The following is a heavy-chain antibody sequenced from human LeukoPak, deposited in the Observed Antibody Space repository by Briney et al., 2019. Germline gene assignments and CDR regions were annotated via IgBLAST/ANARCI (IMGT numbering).Heavy chain of an antibody. CDR1: GYTFTGYY. J-gene: IGHJ6*02. CDR3: ARDYSITMVRGVIIKGMDV. Sequence: ASVKVSCKASGYTFTGYYMHWVRQAPGQGLEWMGWINPNSGGTNYAQKFQGRVTMTRDTSISTAFMELSRLRSDDTAVYYCARDYSITMVRGVIIKGMDVWGQGTTVTVSS. CDR2: INPNSGGT. V-gene: IGHV1-2*02. D-gene: IGHD3-10*01.